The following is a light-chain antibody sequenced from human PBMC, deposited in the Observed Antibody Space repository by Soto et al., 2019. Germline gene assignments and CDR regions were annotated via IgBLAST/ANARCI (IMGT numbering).Light chain of an antibody. J-gene: IGKJ1*01. V-gene: IGKV1-5*03. CDR1: QSISSW. CDR3: QQYNSYPWT. CDR2: KAS. Sequence: IQMTQSPSTLSASVGTRVTITCRASQSISSWLAWYQQKPGKAPKLLIYKASSLESGVPSRFSGSGSGTEFTLTISSLQPDDFATYYCQQYNSYPWTFGQGTKVDIK.